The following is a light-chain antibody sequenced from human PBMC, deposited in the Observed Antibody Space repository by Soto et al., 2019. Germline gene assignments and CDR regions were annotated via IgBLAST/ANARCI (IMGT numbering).Light chain of an antibody. CDR1: QSVSGY. Sequence: EIVLTQSPATLSLSPGERATLSCRASQSVSGYLAWYQQKPGQAPRLLIYDTSNRAAGIPARFSGGGSWTDFTLTISSLEAADSAVYYCQQRGDWELTFGGGTKVEI. V-gene: IGKV3-11*01. CDR3: QQRGDWELT. CDR2: DTS. J-gene: IGKJ4*01.